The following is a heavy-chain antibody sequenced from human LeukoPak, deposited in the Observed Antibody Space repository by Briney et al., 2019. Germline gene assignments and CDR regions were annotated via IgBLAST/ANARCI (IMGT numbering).Heavy chain of an antibody. CDR3: AREWFGENYFDY. CDR1: GYTFTSYG. J-gene: IGHJ4*02. Sequence: ASVKVSCKASGYTFTSYGLTWVRQAPGQGLEWMGWISAYNGNTNYAQKFQGRVTMTTDTSTTTAYLELRSLRPDDTAVYYCAREWFGENYFDYWGQGTLVTVSS. CDR2: ISAYNGNT. V-gene: IGHV1-18*01. D-gene: IGHD3-10*01.